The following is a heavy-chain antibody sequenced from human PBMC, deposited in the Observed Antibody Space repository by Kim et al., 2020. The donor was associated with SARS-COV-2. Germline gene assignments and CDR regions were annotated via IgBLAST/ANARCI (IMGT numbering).Heavy chain of an antibody. CDR3: AKEGVVYRLWCFQH. V-gene: IGHV3-30-3*02. D-gene: IGHD2-2*02. J-gene: IGHJ1*01. Sequence: AESGKGRFTTSRDNSKNPLYLQMNSLRPEDTAVYYCAKEGVVYRLWCFQHWGQGTLVTVSS.